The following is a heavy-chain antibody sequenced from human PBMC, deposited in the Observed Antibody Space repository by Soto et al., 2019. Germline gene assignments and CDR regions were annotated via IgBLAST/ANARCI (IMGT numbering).Heavy chain of an antibody. D-gene: IGHD6-6*01. CDR1: GYTFTIDG. V-gene: IGHV1-18*01. CDR3: ARDLAARRVGSV. J-gene: IGHJ6*02. Sequence: ASVKVSCKASGYTFTIDGISWVRQAPGQGLEWMGWISAYNGNTNYAQKLQGRVTMTTDTSTSTAYMELRSLRSDDTAVYYCARDLAARRVGSVWGQGTTVTVSS. CDR2: ISAYNGNT.